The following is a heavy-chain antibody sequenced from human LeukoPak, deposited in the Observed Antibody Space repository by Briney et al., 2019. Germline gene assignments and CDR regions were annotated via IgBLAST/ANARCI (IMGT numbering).Heavy chain of an antibody. D-gene: IGHD3-9*01. V-gene: IGHV4-4*09. J-gene: IGHJ4*02. CDR1: GGSISSYY. CDR3: ARRYYNILTGYFDY. Sequence: SETLSLTCTVSGGSISSYYWSWIRQPPGKGLEWIGYISSRGSTYYNPSLKSRVTISPDTSKNQFSLRLSSVTDADTAVYYCARRYYNILTGYFDYWGQGTLVTVSS. CDR2: ISSRGST.